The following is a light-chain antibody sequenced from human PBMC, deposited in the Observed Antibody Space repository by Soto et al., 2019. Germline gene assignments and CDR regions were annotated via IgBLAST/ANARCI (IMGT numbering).Light chain of an antibody. CDR1: QDISNY. V-gene: IGKV1-33*01. Sequence: DIQMTQSPSSLSASVGDRVIITCQASQDISNYLNWYQQKPGKAPELLIYDASNLETGVPSRFSGSGSGTDLTFTISSLQPDDFATYYCQQFVNLPYTFGQGTKLDIK. J-gene: IGKJ2*01. CDR3: QQFVNLPYT. CDR2: DAS.